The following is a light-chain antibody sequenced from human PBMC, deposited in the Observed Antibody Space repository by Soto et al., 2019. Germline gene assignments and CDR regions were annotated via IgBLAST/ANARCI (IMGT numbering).Light chain of an antibody. V-gene: IGKV1-5*03. Sequence: DIQLTHSPSTLSASVLYIVTITFRSSQSISSWLAWYQQKPGKAPKVLIYKASNLESGVPSRFSGSGSGTEFTLTISSLQPDDFATYYCQQYNSYVTWKFGQGTKVDIK. CDR1: QSISSW. CDR3: QQYNSYVTWK. J-gene: IGKJ1*01. CDR2: KAS.